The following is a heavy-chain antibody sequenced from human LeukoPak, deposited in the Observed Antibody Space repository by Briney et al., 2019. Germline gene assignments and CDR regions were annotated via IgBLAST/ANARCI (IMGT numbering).Heavy chain of an antibody. J-gene: IGHJ4*02. Sequence: GGSLRLSCAASGFTFSSYAMHWVRQAPGKGLEWVAVISYDGSNKYYADSVKGRFTISRDNSKNTLYLQMNSLRAEDTAVYYCAKGVVPAAIENYYFDYWGQGTLVTVSS. CDR2: ISYDGSNK. D-gene: IGHD2-2*02. CDR1: GFTFSSYA. CDR3: AKGVVPAAIENYYFDY. V-gene: IGHV3-30-3*01.